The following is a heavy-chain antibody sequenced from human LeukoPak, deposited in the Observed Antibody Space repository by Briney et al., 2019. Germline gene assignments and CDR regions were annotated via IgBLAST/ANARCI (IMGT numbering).Heavy chain of an antibody. Sequence: GGSLRLSCAASGFTFSSYWMHWVRQAPGKGLVWVSRINNDGSSTRYADSVKGRFTISRDNAKNTLYLQMNTLRAEDTAVYYCGRGYYYGSGSPIVYWGQGTLVTVSS. CDR3: GRGYYYGSGSPIVY. J-gene: IGHJ4*02. CDR2: INNDGSST. D-gene: IGHD3-10*01. CDR1: GFTFSSYW. V-gene: IGHV3-74*01.